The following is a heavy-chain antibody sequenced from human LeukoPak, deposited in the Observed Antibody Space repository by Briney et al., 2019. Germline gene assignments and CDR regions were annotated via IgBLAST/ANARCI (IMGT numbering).Heavy chain of an antibody. CDR1: RGSISSNY. CDR2: IYYNGST. CDR3: ARHREFSSSGNYFDY. Sequence: PSETLSLTCSVSRGSISSNYWSWLRQPPGKPLEWIGYIYYNGSTTYNPSLKSRVTISLDTSKNQFSLKLRSVTAADTAVYYCARHREFSSSGNYFDYWGQGTLVTVSS. D-gene: IGHD6-6*01. J-gene: IGHJ4*02. V-gene: IGHV4-59*08.